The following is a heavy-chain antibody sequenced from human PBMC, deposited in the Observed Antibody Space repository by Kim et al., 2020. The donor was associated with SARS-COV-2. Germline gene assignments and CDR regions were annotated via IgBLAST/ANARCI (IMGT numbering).Heavy chain of an antibody. CDR2: INSDGSST. CDR1: GFTFSSYW. J-gene: IGHJ3*02. Sequence: GGSLRLSCAASGFTFSSYWMHWVRQAPGKGLVWVSRINSDGSSTSYADSVKGRFTISRDNAKNTLYLQMNSLRAEDTAVYYCARGGDYYGSGSYQKWGWDAFDIWGQGTMVTVSS. CDR3: ARGGDYYGSGSYQKWGWDAFDI. V-gene: IGHV3-74*01. D-gene: IGHD3-10*01.